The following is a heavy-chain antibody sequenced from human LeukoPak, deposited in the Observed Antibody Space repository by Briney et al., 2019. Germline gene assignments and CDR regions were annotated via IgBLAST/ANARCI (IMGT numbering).Heavy chain of an antibody. V-gene: IGHV3-7*01. J-gene: IGHJ1*01. CDR2: IKQDGSEK. CDR1: GFTFSSYW. CDR3: ASRAVRITMIVEYFQH. Sequence: GGSLRLSCAASGFTFSSYWMSWVRQAPGKGLEWVANIKQDGSEKYYVDSVKGRFTISRDNAKNSLYLQMNSLRAEDTAAYYCASRAVRITMIVEYFQHWGQGTLVTVSS. D-gene: IGHD3-22*01.